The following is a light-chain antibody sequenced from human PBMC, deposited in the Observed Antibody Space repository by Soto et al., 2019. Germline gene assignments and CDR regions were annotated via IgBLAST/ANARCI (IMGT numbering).Light chain of an antibody. CDR3: QQYHIWPSWT. CDR2: GAS. V-gene: IGKV3-15*01. J-gene: IGKJ1*01. Sequence: EIVLTQSPATLSVSLGASATLSCRASQSVSLSLAWFQMRSGQPPRLLIYGASTRATDIPARFSGSGSGTDFTLTISSLQSEDFAVYFCQQYHIWPSWTFGQGTKVELK. CDR1: QSVSLS.